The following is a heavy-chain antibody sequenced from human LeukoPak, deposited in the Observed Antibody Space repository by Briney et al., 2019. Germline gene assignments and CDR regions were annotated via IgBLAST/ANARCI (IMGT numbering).Heavy chain of an antibody. CDR1: GGTFSSYA. J-gene: IGHJ6*03. CDR3: ARARAEYNWNYLTRSSYYMDV. CDR2: IIPIFGTA. Sequence: SVKVSCKASGGTFSSYAISWVRQAPGQGLEWMGRIIPIFGTANYAQKFQGRVTITADESTSTAYMELSSLRSEDTAVYYCARARAEYNWNYLTRSSYYMDVWGKGTTVTVSS. V-gene: IGHV1-69*13. D-gene: IGHD1-7*01.